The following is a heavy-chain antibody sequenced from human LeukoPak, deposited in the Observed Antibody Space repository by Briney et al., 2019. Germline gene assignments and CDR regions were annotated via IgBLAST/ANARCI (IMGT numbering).Heavy chain of an antibody. J-gene: IGHJ6*04. CDR2: ISSSGSTI. CDR3: AELGITMIGGV. Sequence: GGSLRLSCAASGFTFSAYYMNWVRQAPGKGLEWVSYISSSGSTIYYADSVKGRFTISRDNAKNSLYLQMNSLRAEDTAVYYCAELGITMIGGVWGKGTTVTISS. D-gene: IGHD3-10*02. V-gene: IGHV3-48*03. CDR1: GFTFSAYY.